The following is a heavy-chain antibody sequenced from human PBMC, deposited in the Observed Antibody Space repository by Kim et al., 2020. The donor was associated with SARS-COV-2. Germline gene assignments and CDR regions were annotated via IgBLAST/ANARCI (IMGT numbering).Heavy chain of an antibody. CDR3: ARVHPVRYASGQYYYYYYGMDV. CDR1: GYTFTSYD. J-gene: IGHJ6*02. Sequence: ASVKVSCKASGYTFTSYDINWVRQATGQGLEWMGWMNPNSGNTGYAQKFQGRVTMTRNTSISTAYMELSSLRSEDTAVYYCARVHPVRYASGQYYYYYYGMDVWGQGTTVTVSS. D-gene: IGHD3-10*01. V-gene: IGHV1-8*01. CDR2: MNPNSGNT.